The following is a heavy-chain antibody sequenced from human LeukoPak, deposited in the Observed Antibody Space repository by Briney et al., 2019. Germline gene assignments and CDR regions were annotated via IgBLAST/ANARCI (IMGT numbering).Heavy chain of an antibody. V-gene: IGHV1-69*11. CDR3: ARILSSSWYEYFHH. CDR1: GGTFSSYA. D-gene: IGHD6-19*01. CDR2: IIPILGTA. J-gene: IGHJ1*01. Sequence: SSVKVSCKASGGTFSSYAISWVRQAPGQGLEWMGRIIPILGTANYAQKFQGRVTITADESTSTAYMELSSLRSEDTAVYYCARILSSSWYEYFHHWGQGTLVTVSS.